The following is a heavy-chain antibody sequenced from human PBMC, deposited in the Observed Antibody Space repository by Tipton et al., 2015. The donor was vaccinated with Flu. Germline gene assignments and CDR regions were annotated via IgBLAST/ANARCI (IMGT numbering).Heavy chain of an antibody. J-gene: IGHJ4*02. Sequence: TLSLTCTVSGCSISSYYWSWIRQPPGKGLEWIGYIYYSGSTNYNPSLKSRVTISVDTSKNQFSLKLSSVTAADTAVYYCARVDYYDSSGYYPFDYWGQGTLVTVSS. D-gene: IGHD3-22*01. V-gene: IGHV4-59*01. CDR2: IYYSGST. CDR1: GCSISSYY. CDR3: ARVDYYDSSGYYPFDY.